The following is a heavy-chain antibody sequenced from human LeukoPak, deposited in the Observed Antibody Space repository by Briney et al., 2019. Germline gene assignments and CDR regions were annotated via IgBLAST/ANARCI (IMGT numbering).Heavy chain of an antibody. V-gene: IGHV3-30*19. CDR1: GFTFSSYG. CDR3: AREMIKNCTNGVCHDY. J-gene: IGHJ4*02. D-gene: IGHD2-8*01. CDR2: IWYDGSNK. Sequence: GGSLRLSCAASGFTFSSYGMHWVRQAPGKGLEWVAVIWYDGSNKYYADSVKGRFTISRDNSKNTLYLQMNSLRAEDTAVYYCAREMIKNCTNGVCHDYWGQGTLVTVSS.